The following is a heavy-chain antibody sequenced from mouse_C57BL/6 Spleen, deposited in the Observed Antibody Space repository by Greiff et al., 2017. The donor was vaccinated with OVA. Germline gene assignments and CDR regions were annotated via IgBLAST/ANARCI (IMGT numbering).Heavy chain of an antibody. D-gene: IGHD2-1*01. CDR1: GYTFTDYY. CDR3: AIYYGNYKGFAY. CDR2: INPNNGGT. Sequence: EVQLQQSGPELVKPGASVKISCKASGYTFTDYYMNWVKQSHGKSLEWIGDINPNNGGTSYNLKFKGKATLTVDKSSSTAYMELRRLTSEDAAVYYCAIYYGNYKGFAYWGQGTLVTVSA. J-gene: IGHJ3*01. V-gene: IGHV1-26*01.